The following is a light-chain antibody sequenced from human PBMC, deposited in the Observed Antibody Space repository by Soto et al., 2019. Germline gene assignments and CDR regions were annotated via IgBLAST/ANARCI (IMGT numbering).Light chain of an antibody. V-gene: IGLV2-11*01. J-gene: IGLJ1*01. Sequence: QSALTQPASVSRSPGQSITISCTGTSSDVGGYNYVSWYQQHPGKAPKLMIYDVTKRPSGVPDRFSGSKSGNTASLTISGLQAEDEADYYCCSYADTYTFVFGTGTKVTV. CDR1: SSDVGGYNY. CDR3: CSYADTYTFV. CDR2: DVT.